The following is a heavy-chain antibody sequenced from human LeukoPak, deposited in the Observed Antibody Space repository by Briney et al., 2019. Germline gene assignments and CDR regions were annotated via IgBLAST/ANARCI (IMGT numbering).Heavy chain of an antibody. J-gene: IGHJ4*02. V-gene: IGHV3-15*01. Sequence: GGSLRLSCAASGFTFSNAWMSWVRQAPGKGLEWVGRIKSKTDGGTTDYAAPVKGRFTISRDDSRNTLYLQMNSLKTEDTAVYYCTTVDYSSGWSYYFDYWGQGTLVTVSS. CDR1: GFTFSNAW. CDR2: IKSKTDGGTT. D-gene: IGHD6-19*01. CDR3: TTVDYSSGWSYYFDY.